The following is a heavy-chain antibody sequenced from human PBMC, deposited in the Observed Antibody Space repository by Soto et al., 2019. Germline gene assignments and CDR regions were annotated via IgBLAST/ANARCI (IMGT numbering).Heavy chain of an antibody. CDR2: ISGSGITT. D-gene: IGHD3-3*01. CDR3: AKGTDYDFWSGYYTGSGMDV. Sequence: GGSLRLSCVASGFTFSSYAMSWVRQAPGKGLEWVSAISGSGITTYYADSVKGRFTISRDSAKNSMYLQMNSLRAEDTALYYCAKGTDYDFWSGYYTGSGMDVWGQGTTVTVSS. CDR1: GFTFSSYA. V-gene: IGHV3-23*01. J-gene: IGHJ6*02.